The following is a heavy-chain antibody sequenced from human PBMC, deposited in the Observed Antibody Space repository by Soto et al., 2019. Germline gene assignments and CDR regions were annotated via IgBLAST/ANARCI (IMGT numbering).Heavy chain of an antibody. V-gene: IGHV3-23*01. CDR2: ISGSGGST. CDR3: AKVGTIITGTLNWFDP. D-gene: IGHD1-20*01. Sequence: HPGGSLRLSCAASGFTFSSYAMSWVRQAPGKGLEWVSAISGSGGSTYYADSVKGRFTISRDNSKNTLYLQMNSLRAEDTAVYYCAKVGTIITGTLNWFDPWGQGTLVTVSS. J-gene: IGHJ5*02. CDR1: GFTFSSYA.